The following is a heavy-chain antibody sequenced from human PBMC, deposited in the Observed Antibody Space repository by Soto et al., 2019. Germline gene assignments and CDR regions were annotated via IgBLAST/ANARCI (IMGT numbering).Heavy chain of an antibody. Sequence: GSLRLSCGASGFTFSNYWMHWVRQAPGEGLVWVSRINGDGSFTRFADSVKGRFTISRDNAKNTLYLQMNSLRVDDTAVYYCARVGGGSGNFDYWGQGTLVTVSS. V-gene: IGHV3-74*01. CDR2: INGDGSFT. CDR1: GFTFSNYW. J-gene: IGHJ4*02. CDR3: ARVGGGSGNFDY. D-gene: IGHD3-10*01.